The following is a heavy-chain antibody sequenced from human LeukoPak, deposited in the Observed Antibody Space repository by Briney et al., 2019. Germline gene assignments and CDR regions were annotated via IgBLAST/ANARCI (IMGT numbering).Heavy chain of an antibody. CDR3: ARATIHYDSSGYPPDY. V-gene: IGHV4-31*03. D-gene: IGHD3-22*01. CDR2: IHYSGST. Sequence: SETLSLTCTVSGGSISSGGYYWSWIRQHPGKGLEWIGYIHYSGSTYYNPSLKSRVTISVDTSKNQFSLKLSSVTAADTAVYYCARATIHYDSSGYPPDYWGQGTLVIVSS. J-gene: IGHJ4*02. CDR1: GGSISSGGYY.